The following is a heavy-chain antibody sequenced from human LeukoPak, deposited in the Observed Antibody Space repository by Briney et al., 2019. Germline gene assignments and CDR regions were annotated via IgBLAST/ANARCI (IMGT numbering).Heavy chain of an antibody. Sequence: ASVKVSCKASGGTFSSYAISWVRQAPGQGLEWMGRIIPILGIANYAQKFQGRVTITADKSTSTAYMELSSLRSEDTAVYYCARDRGVRLLWFGELMWDYYYYGMDVWGQGTTVTVSS. J-gene: IGHJ6*02. CDR1: GGTFSSYA. CDR3: ARDRGVRLLWFGELMWDYYYYGMDV. CDR2: IIPILGIA. D-gene: IGHD3-10*01. V-gene: IGHV1-69*04.